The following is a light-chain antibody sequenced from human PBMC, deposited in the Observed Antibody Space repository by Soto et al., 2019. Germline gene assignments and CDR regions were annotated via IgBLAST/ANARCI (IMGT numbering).Light chain of an antibody. V-gene: IGLV2-23*03. CDR2: EGS. CDR1: SNDIKNYNL. J-gene: IGLJ2*01. CDR3: YSYATYSTVVV. Sequence: QSVLTQPASVSGSPGQSITISCTGTSNDIKNYNLVSWYQQHPGKAPKLMIYEGSKRPSGVSNRFSGSKSGTTASLTISGRQAEDEADYYCYSYATYSTVVVFGGGTKLTVL.